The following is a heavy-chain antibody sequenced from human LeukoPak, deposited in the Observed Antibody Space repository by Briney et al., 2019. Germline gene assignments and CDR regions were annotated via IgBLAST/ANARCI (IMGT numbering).Heavy chain of an antibody. CDR1: GGSISSGSYY. CDR2: IYTSGST. V-gene: IGHV4-61*02. J-gene: IGHJ5*02. CDR3: ARAPRYCSSTSCYWLDP. D-gene: IGHD2-2*01. Sequence: SQTLSLTCTVSGGSISSGSYYWRWIRQPAGKGLEWIVRIYTSGSTNYNPSLKSRVTISVDTSKNQFSLKLSSVTAADTAVYYCARAPRYCSSTSCYWLDPWGQGTLVTVSS.